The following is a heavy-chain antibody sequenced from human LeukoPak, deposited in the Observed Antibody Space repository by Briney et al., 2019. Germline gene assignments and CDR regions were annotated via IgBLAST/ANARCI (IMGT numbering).Heavy chain of an antibody. J-gene: IGHJ5*02. CDR2: IIPIFGTA. V-gene: IGHV1-69*01. Sequence: ASVKVSCKASGGTFSSYAISWVRQAPGQGLEWTGGIIPIFGTANYAQKFQGRVTITADESTSTAYMELSSLRSEDTAVYYCARRITMVRGVTTDNWFDPWGQGTLVTVSS. D-gene: IGHD3-10*01. CDR1: GGTFSSYA. CDR3: ARRITMVRGVTTDNWFDP.